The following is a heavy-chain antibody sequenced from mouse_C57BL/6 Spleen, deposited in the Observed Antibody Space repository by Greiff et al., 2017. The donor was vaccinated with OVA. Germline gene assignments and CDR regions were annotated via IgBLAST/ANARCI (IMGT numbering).Heavy chain of an antibody. CDR1: GYTFTSYW. Sequence: QVQLQQPGAELVKPGASVKLSCKASGYTFTSYWMQWVKQRPGQGLEWIGEIDPSDSYTNYNQKFKGKVTLTVDTSSSTAYMQLSSLTSEDSAVYYCARGGSMGLRQGFAYWGQGTLVTVSA. D-gene: IGHD2-4*01. CDR2: IDPSDSYT. J-gene: IGHJ3*01. V-gene: IGHV1-50*01. CDR3: ARGGSMGLRQGFAY.